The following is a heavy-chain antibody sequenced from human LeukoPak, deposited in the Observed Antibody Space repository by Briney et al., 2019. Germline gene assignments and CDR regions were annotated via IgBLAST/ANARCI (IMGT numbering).Heavy chain of an antibody. J-gene: IGHJ6*02. CDR1: GYTFTCYY. CDR3: ARDPLVTEMPEGYYSMDV. Sequence: ASVKVSCKAFGYTFTCYYMHWVRQAPGQGLEWMGWINPNSGGTNYAQKFQGRVTMTRDTSISTAYMELSRLRSDDTAVYYCARDPLVTEMPEGYYSMDVWGQGTTVTVSS. V-gene: IGHV1-2*02. CDR2: INPNSGGT. D-gene: IGHD4-23*01.